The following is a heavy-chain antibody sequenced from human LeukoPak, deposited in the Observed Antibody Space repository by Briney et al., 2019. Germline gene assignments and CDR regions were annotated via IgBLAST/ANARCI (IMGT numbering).Heavy chain of an antibody. CDR3: AKEGLGISAFDI. CDR2: ISYDGSNK. J-gene: IGHJ3*02. CDR1: GYTLSSYG. D-gene: IGHD7-27*01. V-gene: IGHV3-30*18. Sequence: GRSLRLSCAASGYTLSSYGMHWVRQAPGKGLEWVAVISYDGSNKYYADSVKGRFTISRDNSKNTLYLQMNSLRAEDTALYYCAKEGLGISAFDIWGQGTMVTVSS.